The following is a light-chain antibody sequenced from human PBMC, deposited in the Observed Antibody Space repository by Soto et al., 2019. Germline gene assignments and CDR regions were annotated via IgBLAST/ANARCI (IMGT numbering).Light chain of an antibody. Sequence: VLTQSPATLSLSPGERATLSCRASQSVSSYLAWYQQKPGQAPRLLIYDASNRATGIPARFSGSGSGTDFTLTISSLEPEDFAVYYCQQRSNWPRFTFGPGTKVDIK. CDR3: QQRSNWPRFT. CDR2: DAS. CDR1: QSVSSY. J-gene: IGKJ3*01. V-gene: IGKV3-11*01.